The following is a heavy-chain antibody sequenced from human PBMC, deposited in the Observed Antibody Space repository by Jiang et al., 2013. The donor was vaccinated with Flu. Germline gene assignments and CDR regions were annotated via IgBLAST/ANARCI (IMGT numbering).Heavy chain of an antibody. D-gene: IGHD6-19*01. J-gene: IGHJ5*02. Sequence: LLKPSETLSLTCTVSGGSISSSYWNWIRQPPGKGLEWIGYIYYSGSTNYNPSLKSRVTISVDTSKSHFXLKLSSVTATDTAVYYCARAGGSSGWGNWFDPWGQG. CDR1: GGSISSSY. CDR3: ARAGGSSGWGNWFDP. V-gene: IGHV4-59*08. CDR2: IYYSGST.